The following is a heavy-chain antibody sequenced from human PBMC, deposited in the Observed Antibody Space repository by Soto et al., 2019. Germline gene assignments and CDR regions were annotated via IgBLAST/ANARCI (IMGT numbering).Heavy chain of an antibody. D-gene: IGHD5-12*01. CDR3: SRRPREYSGYLLGGYVDY. Sequence: QITLKESGPTVVKPTQTLTLTCTFSFFSLDTSGVGVGWIRQPPGKALEWLALIYWDDDKRYNPSLKSRLTISKVTSKNQVVLTMTNMDPVDTATYYCSRRPREYSGYLLGGYVDYWGQGTLVTVSS. J-gene: IGHJ4*02. CDR2: IYWDDDK. V-gene: IGHV2-5*02. CDR1: FFSLDTSGVG.